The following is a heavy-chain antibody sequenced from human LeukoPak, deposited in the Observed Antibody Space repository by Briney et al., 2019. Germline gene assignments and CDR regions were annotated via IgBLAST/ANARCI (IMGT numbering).Heavy chain of an antibody. Sequence: GASVKVSCKASGGTFSSYAISWVRQAPGQGLEWMGGIIPIFGTANYAQKFQGRVTITADESTSTAYMELSSLRSEDTAVYYCVRESVGIAVAGTGMDVWGQGTTVTVSS. CDR1: GGTFSSYA. CDR3: VRESVGIAVAGTGMDV. CDR2: IIPIFGTA. J-gene: IGHJ6*02. D-gene: IGHD6-19*01. V-gene: IGHV1-69*13.